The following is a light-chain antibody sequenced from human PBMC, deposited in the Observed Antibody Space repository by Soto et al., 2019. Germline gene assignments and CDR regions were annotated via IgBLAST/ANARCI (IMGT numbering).Light chain of an antibody. Sequence: DIQMTQSHSTLSASVGDRVTITCRASQSISSWLAWYQQKPGKAPRFLIYDASSLESGVPSRFGGSGSGTEFTLTIDSLQPDDFAPYYCQQYNSYQYTFGQGTKLEIK. CDR1: QSISSW. V-gene: IGKV1-5*01. CDR2: DAS. CDR3: QQYNSYQYT. J-gene: IGKJ2*01.